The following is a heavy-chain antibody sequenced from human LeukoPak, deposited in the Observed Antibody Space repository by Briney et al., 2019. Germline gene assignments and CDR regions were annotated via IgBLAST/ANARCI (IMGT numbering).Heavy chain of an antibody. CDR2: IYHSGST. Sequence: SETLSLTCTVSGGSISSYYWSWVRQPPGKGLEWIGSIYHSGSTYYNPSLKSRVTISVDTSKNQFSLKLSSVTAADTAVYYCGGSPPDHGGNFFGYWGQGTLGTGSS. D-gene: IGHD1-14*01. J-gene: IGHJ4*02. CDR3: GGSPPDHGGNFFGY. V-gene: IGHV4-59*04. CDR1: GGSISSYY.